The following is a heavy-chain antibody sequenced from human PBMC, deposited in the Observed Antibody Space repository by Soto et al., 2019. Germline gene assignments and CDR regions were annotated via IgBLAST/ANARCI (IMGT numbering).Heavy chain of an antibody. J-gene: IGHJ5*02. V-gene: IGHV1-8*01. CDR2: IIPYFGNT. Sequence: ASVKVSCKASGYTFTRSGISWARQAPGQGPEWMGWIIPYFGNTDYAQKFQGRVTMTRNTSISTAYMELSSLRSEDTAVYYCARERSAAGTGWFDPWGQGTLVTVSS. D-gene: IGHD6-13*01. CDR3: ARERSAAGTGWFDP. CDR1: GYTFTRSG.